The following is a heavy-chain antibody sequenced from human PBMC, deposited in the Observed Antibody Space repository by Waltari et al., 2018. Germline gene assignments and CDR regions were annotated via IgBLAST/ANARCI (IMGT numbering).Heavy chain of an antibody. J-gene: IGHJ4*02. D-gene: IGHD3-16*01. CDR1: GLTFSSYW. CDR3: ARDRGRWLQPLIDY. CDR2: INSDGSST. Sequence: EVQLVESGGGLVQPGGSLRLSCAASGLTFSSYWMPWVSQAPGKGLVWVSRINSDGSSTSYADSVKGRFTISRDNAKNTLYLQMNSLRAEDTAVYYCARDRGRWLQPLIDYWGQGTLVTVSS. V-gene: IGHV3-74*01.